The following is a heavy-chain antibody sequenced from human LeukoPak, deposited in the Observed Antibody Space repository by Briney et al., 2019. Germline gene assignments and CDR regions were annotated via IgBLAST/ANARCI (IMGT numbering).Heavy chain of an antibody. J-gene: IGHJ4*02. D-gene: IGHD1-1*01. Sequence: GGSLRLSCAASGFTFSIAWMSWVRQAPGKGLERVGRIKKKTDGETTDYAAPVKGRFTISRDDSKNTLYLEMNSLKSDDTAVYYCAAGTGTSDFDYWGQGTLVTVSS. CDR3: AAGTGTSDFDY. V-gene: IGHV3-15*01. CDR1: GFTFSIAW. CDR2: IKKKTDGETT.